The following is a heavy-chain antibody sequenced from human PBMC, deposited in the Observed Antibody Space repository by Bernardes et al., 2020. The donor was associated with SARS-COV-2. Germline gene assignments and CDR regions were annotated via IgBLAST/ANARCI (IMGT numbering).Heavy chain of an antibody. CDR2: IYWDGNE. Sequence: SGPTLVKPTQTLTLTCSFSGFSLSTSGVGVGWIRQPPGKALEWLALIYWDGNERYSPFLKNRLTITKDTSKNQVVLTMTNMDPVDTATYYCARCVVGYYAMDVWGQGTTVTVSS. J-gene: IGHJ6*02. D-gene: IGHD2-21*01. CDR1: GFSLSTSGVG. CDR3: ARCVVGYYAMDV. V-gene: IGHV2-5*02.